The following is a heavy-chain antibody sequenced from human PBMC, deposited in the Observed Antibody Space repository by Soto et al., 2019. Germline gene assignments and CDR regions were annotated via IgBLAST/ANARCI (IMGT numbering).Heavy chain of an antibody. D-gene: IGHD5-12*01. Sequence: EVQLVESGGGLVQPGGSLRLSCAASGFTFSSYAMHWVRQAPGKGLEYVSVICSTGGSTYYANSVKGRFTISRDNSKNALYLQMGSLRAEDMAVYYCARGSNGYHFDYWGQGTLVTVSS. V-gene: IGHV3-64*01. CDR2: ICSTGGST. CDR1: GFTFSSYA. CDR3: ARGSNGYHFDY. J-gene: IGHJ4*02.